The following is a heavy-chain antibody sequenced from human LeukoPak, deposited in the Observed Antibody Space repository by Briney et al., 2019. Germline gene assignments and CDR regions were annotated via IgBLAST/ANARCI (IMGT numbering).Heavy chain of an antibody. CDR3: VRVKGSYFDY. CDR1: GFPLSSYS. CDR2: ISSSGSAI. D-gene: IGHD2-15*01. J-gene: IGHJ4*02. Sequence: PGGSLRLSCAASGFPLSSYSINWVRQAPGKGLEWVSYISSSGSAIYYVDSVKGRLTVSRDNAKNSLFLQMNSPRAVDTAVYYCVRVKGSYFDYWGQGALVTVSS. V-gene: IGHV3-48*01.